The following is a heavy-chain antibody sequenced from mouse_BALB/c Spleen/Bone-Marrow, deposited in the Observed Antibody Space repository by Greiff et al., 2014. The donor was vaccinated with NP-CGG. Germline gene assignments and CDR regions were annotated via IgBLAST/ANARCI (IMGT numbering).Heavy chain of an antibody. D-gene: IGHD2-4*01. V-gene: IGHV14-3*02. CDR2: IDPASGNT. CDR3: AVYDYEGFAY. CDR1: GFNIKDTY. J-gene: IGHJ3*01. Sequence: EVMLVESGAELVKPGASVKLSCTASGFNIKDTYMHWVKQRPEQGLEWIGRIDPASGNTKYDPKFQGKATITADTSSNTAYLQLSSLTSEDTAVYYCAVYDYEGFAYWGQGTLVTVSA.